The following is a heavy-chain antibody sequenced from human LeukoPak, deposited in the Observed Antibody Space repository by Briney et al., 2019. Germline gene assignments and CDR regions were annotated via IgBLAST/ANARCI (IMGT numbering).Heavy chain of an antibody. Sequence: ASVKVSCKASGYIFTGYYIHWVRQAPGQGLEWMGGINPNNGGTNYAQKFQGRVTMTRDTSISTAYMELSRLRSDDTAVYYCARDQAPRMITFGGPRRWFDPWGQGTLVTVSS. J-gene: IGHJ5*02. D-gene: IGHD3-16*01. CDR3: ARDQAPRMITFGGPRRWFDP. CDR2: INPNNGGT. CDR1: GYIFTGYY. V-gene: IGHV1-2*02.